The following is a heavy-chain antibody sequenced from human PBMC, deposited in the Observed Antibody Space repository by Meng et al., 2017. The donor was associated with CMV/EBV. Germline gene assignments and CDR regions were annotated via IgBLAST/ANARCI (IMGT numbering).Heavy chain of an antibody. J-gene: IGHJ5*02. CDR2: ISSSSSYI. Sequence: GESLKISCAASGFTFSSYSMNWVRQAPGKGLEWVSSISSSSSYIYYADSVKGRFTISRDNAKNSLYLQMNSLRAEDTAVYYCARGESGDLLWFGSSYPAGFDPWGQGTTVTVSS. D-gene: IGHD3-10*01. V-gene: IGHV3-21*01. CDR1: GFTFSSYS. CDR3: ARGESGDLLWFGSSYPAGFDP.